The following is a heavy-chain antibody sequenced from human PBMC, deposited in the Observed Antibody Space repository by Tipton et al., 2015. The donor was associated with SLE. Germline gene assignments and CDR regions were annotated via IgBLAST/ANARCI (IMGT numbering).Heavy chain of an antibody. CDR3: ARSVDILTAYWFDP. J-gene: IGHJ5*02. CDR2: IHHSGST. CDR1: GASMTNYY. D-gene: IGHD3-9*01. Sequence: TLSLTCTVSGASMTNYYWSWIRQPPGKGLEWIGEIHHSGSTNYNPSLKSRLTILLDTSKTQFFLRLTSMTAADTAVYYCARSVDILTAYWFDPWGQGTLVTVSS. V-gene: IGHV4-34*01.